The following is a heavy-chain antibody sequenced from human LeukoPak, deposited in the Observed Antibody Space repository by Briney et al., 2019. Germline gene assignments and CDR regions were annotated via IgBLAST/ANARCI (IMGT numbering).Heavy chain of an antibody. CDR2: IYTSGST. D-gene: IGHD3-9*01. CDR3: ARDKTYYDILTGYSPLACLDY. V-gene: IGHV4-4*07. CDR1: GGSISSYY. Sequence: SETLSLTCTVSGGSISSYYWSWIRQPAGKGLEWIGRIYTSGSTNYNPSLKSRVTMSVDASKNQFSLKLSSVTAADTAVYYCARDKTYYDILTGYSPLACLDYWGQGTLVTVSS. J-gene: IGHJ4*02.